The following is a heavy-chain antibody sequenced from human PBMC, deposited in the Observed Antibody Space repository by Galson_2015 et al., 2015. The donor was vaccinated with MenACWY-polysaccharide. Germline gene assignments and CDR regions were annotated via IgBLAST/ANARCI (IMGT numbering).Heavy chain of an antibody. CDR3: AKDRHWNSSDC. D-gene: IGHD1/OR15-1a*01. Sequence: SLRLSCATSGFIFSNYWMSWVRLTPGKGLEWLGNIKNDGTAKNYVDSVKGRFTFSRDNTKNSLYLQMSSLREEDTALYYCAKDRHWNSSDCWGQGTLVTVSS. CDR1: GFIFSNYW. J-gene: IGHJ4*02. CDR2: IKNDGTAK. V-gene: IGHV3-7*04.